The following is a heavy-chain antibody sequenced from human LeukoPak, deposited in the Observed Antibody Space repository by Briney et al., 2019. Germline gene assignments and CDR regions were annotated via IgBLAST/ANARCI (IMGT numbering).Heavy chain of an antibody. V-gene: IGHV3-21*01. Sequence: GGSLRLSCAASGFAFSSDSMNWVRQAPGKGLEWVSSISSTSGFISYADSVKGRFTISRDNAKNSLYLQMNSLRAEDTTVYYCARGSYYDTSGYVNWYFDLWGRGTLVTVSS. CDR3: ARGSYYDTSGYVNWYFDL. CDR1: GFAFSSDS. CDR2: ISSTSGFI. J-gene: IGHJ2*01. D-gene: IGHD3-22*01.